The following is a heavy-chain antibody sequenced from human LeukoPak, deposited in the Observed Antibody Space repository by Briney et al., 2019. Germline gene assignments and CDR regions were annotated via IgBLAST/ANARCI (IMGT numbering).Heavy chain of an antibody. J-gene: IGHJ3*02. Sequence: ASVKVSCTASGYTFTGYYMHWVRQAPGQGLEWMGWINPNSGGTNYAQKFQGRVTMTRDTSISTAYMELSRLRSDDTAVYYCARIRSGYYDSSGYTQADAFDIWGQGTMVTVSS. CDR2: INPNSGGT. V-gene: IGHV1-2*02. D-gene: IGHD3-22*01. CDR1: GYTFTGYY. CDR3: ARIRSGYYDSSGYTQADAFDI.